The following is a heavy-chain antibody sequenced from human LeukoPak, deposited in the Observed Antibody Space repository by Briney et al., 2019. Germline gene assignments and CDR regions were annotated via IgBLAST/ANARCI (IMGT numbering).Heavy chain of an antibody. D-gene: IGHD2-21*01. CDR1: GYSISSGYY. CDR2: INHSGST. V-gene: IGHV4-38-2*01. CDR3: ARGKALLSLTKRGFDY. Sequence: LDTLSLTCAVSGYSISSGYYWGWIRQPPGKGVEWIGEINHSGSTNSNPSLKSRVTISVDTSKNKFSMKLSSVTAADTAVYYCARGKALLSLTKRGFDYWGQGTLVTVSS. J-gene: IGHJ4*02.